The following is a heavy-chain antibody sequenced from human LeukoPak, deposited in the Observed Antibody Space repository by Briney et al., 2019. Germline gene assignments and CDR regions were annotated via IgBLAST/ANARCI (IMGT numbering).Heavy chain of an antibody. CDR3: AKSSLVTPYDY. D-gene: IGHD2-15*01. CDR2: ISGSGGST. CDR1: GFTFSSYA. V-gene: IGHV3-23*01. J-gene: IGHJ4*02. Sequence: GGSLRLSCAASGFTFSSYAMSWVRQAPGKGLEWVSSISGSGGSTYYADYVKGRFTISRDNSKNTLDLQMNSLRAEDTAVYYCAKSSLVTPYDYWGQGTLVSVSS.